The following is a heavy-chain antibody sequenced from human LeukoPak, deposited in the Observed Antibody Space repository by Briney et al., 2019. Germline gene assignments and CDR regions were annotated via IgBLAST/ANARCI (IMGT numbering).Heavy chain of an antibody. D-gene: IGHD5-18*01. CDR1: GGSIRTYY. V-gene: IGHV4-59*01. J-gene: IGHJ3*02. CDR2: IYYSGTT. Sequence: SETLSLTCTVSGGSIRTYYWSWIRQPPGKGLEWIGYIYYSGTTKYNPSLNSRVTISVDTSKNQFSLKLSSVTAADTAVYYCARVVDTSMIDDAFDIWGQGTMVTVSS. CDR3: ARVVDTSMIDDAFDI.